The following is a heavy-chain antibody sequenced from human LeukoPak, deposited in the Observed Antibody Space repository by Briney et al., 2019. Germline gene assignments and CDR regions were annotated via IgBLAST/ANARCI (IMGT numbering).Heavy chain of an antibody. CDR1: GFTFTRHA. D-gene: IGHD3-16*01. V-gene: IGHV3-23*01. J-gene: IGHJ4*02. CDR2: ISASGGGGT. Sequence: GGSLRLSCAASGFTFTRHAMGWVRQAPGKGLEWVSGISASGGGGTYFADSVKGRFTISRDNSKNTLYLQMNSLRVEDTAVYYCAKRNAGLGDPPNSKYFDYWGQGTLVTVSS. CDR3: AKRNAGLGDPPNSKYFDY.